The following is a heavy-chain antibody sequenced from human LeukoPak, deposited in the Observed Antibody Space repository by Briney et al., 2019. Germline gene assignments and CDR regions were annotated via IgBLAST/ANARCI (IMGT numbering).Heavy chain of an antibody. D-gene: IGHD4-11*01. J-gene: IGHJ4*02. CDR3: ARDLLYVTTSDY. CDR2: ISNTGNTT. Sequence: GGSLRLSCAASGFTFSDYYMNWFRQAPGKGLEWVSSISNTGNTTYYADSVKGRFTISRDNAANSLYLQMHSLRVEDTATYYCARDLLYVTTSDYWGQGTLVTVSS. V-gene: IGHV3-11*04. CDR1: GFTFSDYY.